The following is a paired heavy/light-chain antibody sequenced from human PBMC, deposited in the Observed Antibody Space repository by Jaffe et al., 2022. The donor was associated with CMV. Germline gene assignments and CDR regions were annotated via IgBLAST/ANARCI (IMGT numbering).Heavy chain of an antibody. CDR2: THHSGTT. CDR3: ARQSPVRVPYYFDS. V-gene: IGHV4-59*08. D-gene: IGHD3-16*01. Sequence: QVQLQESGPGLVRPSETLSLTCTVSGDSMRTSFWNWIRQPPGKGLEWIGYTHHSGTTNYNSALEGRVSMSVDTSMTHFSLTLSSVTAADTAVYYCARQSPVRVPYYFDSWGQGTLVTVSS. CDR1: GDSMRTSF. J-gene: IGHJ4*02.
Light chain of an antibody. V-gene: IGLV3-21*04. CDR1: NIGSKT. Sequence: SYVLTQSPSVSVAPGKTARITCGGDNIGSKTVHWYQQKPGQAPVVVMYYDSDRPSGIPERFSGSNSGNTATLTISRVEVGDEADYYCQVWDSSSDQGVFGPGTEVTVL. CDR3: QVWDSSSDQGV. CDR2: YDS. J-gene: IGLJ1*01.